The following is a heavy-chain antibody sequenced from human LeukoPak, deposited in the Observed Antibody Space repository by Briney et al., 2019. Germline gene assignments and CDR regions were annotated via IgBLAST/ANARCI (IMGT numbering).Heavy chain of an antibody. CDR1: GFTFSSYA. CDR2: ISGSGGST. CDR3: AKDSSSWYPTQYFQH. Sequence: PGGSPRLSCAASGFTFSSYAMSWVRQAPGKGLEWVSAISGSGGSTYYADSVKGRFTISRDNSKNTLYLQMNSLRAEDTAVYYCAKDSSSWYPTQYFQHWGQGTLVTVSS. D-gene: IGHD6-13*01. J-gene: IGHJ1*01. V-gene: IGHV3-23*01.